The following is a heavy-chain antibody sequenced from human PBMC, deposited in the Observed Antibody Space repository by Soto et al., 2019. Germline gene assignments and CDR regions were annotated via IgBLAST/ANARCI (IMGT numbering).Heavy chain of an antibody. J-gene: IGHJ5*02. CDR1: GGSISSGDYY. Sequence: QVQLQESGPGLVKPSQTLSLTCTVSGGSISSGDYYWSWIPQHPGKGLERIGYIYYSGSTYYNASHKSRVTISVDTSKNQFSLKLSSVTAADAAVYYCARWWSGSRQGFDPWGQGTLVTVSS. CDR3: ARWWSGSRQGFDP. CDR2: IYYSGST. V-gene: IGHV4-31*03. D-gene: IGHD3-3*01.